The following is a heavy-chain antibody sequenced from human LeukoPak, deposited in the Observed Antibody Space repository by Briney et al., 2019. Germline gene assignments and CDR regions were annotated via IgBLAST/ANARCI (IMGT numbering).Heavy chain of an antibody. V-gene: IGHV1-18*01. CDR1: GYTFTSYG. CDR2: ISAYNGNT. Sequence: GASVNVSCKASGYTFTSYGISWVRQAHGQGLEWMGWISAYNGNTNYAQKLQGRVTMTTDTSTSTAYMELRSLRSDDTAVYYCARESDYYDSSGYYGPFDYWGQGTLVTVSS. CDR3: ARESDYYDSSGYYGPFDY. J-gene: IGHJ4*02. D-gene: IGHD3-22*01.